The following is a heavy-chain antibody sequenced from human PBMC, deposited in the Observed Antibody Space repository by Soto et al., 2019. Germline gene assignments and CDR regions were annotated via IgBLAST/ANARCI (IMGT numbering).Heavy chain of an antibody. J-gene: IGHJ6*02. V-gene: IGHV5-51*01. CDR1: GYTFTNYW. Sequence: GESLKISCKGSGYTFTNYWIGWVRQMPGKGLEWMGIIYPGDSDTRYSPSFQGQVTISADKSISTAYLQWSSLKASDTAMYYCARQVPYCTNGVCYYGMDVWGQGTTVTVSS. D-gene: IGHD2-8*01. CDR2: IYPGDSDT. CDR3: ARQVPYCTNGVCYYGMDV.